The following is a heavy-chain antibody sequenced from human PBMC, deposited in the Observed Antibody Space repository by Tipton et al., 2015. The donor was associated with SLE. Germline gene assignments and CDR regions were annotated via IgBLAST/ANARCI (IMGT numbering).Heavy chain of an antibody. CDR3: ASGTTTQLDDYFYYHIDV. Sequence: LRLSCTVSGDSISSGLYYWSWIRQPAGKGLEWIGRIYTSGSTNYHTSLRSRVTVSIDPSKNQFSLKLSSVTAADTAVYYCASGTTTQLDDYFYYHIDVWGKGTTITVSS. D-gene: IGHD4-11*01. CDR1: GDSISSGLYY. V-gene: IGHV4-61*02. J-gene: IGHJ6*03. CDR2: IYTSGST.